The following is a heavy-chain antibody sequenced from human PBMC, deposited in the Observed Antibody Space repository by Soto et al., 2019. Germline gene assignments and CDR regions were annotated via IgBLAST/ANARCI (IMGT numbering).Heavy chain of an antibody. D-gene: IGHD2-2*01. CDR1: GGSFSGYY. Sequence: QVQLQQWGAGLLKPSETLSLTCAVYGGSFSGYYWTWIRQSPEKGLEWIGEVNHSGTTYYNPSLKTRVTISVHTPKNQFSLKMSSGTAADTAAYYCARGIGYCSSINCYSSRRLRFDSWGQGTLVTVSS. V-gene: IGHV4-34*01. J-gene: IGHJ4*02. CDR2: VNHSGTT. CDR3: ARGIGYCSSINCYSSRRLRFDS.